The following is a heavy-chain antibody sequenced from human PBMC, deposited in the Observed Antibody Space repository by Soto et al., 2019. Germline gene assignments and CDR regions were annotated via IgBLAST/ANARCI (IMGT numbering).Heavy chain of an antibody. CDR3: AKRGIEVAGKYRWFDP. J-gene: IGHJ5*02. Sequence: EVQLLESGRGLVQPGGSLSLSCAASGFTFNYYAMTWVRQAPGKGLEWVSTISASGGTTYYADSVKGRFTISRDNSKNTLYLQMNSLRAEDTAVYYCAKRGIEVAGKYRWFDPWGQGTLVTVSS. D-gene: IGHD6-19*01. CDR2: ISASGGTT. V-gene: IGHV3-23*01. CDR1: GFTFNYYA.